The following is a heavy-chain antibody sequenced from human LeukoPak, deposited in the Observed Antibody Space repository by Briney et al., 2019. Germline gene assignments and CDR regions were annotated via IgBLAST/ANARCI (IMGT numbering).Heavy chain of an antibody. V-gene: IGHV4-59*12. CDR1: GASISGYY. Sequence: SQTLSLTCTVSGASISGYYWTWIRQPPGKGLEWIGYIYDSRSTNYNPSLKSRVTISVDTSKNQFSLKLSSVTAADTAVYYCARDLGRYCSSTSCYTFDYWGQGTLVTVSS. CDR2: IYDSRST. D-gene: IGHD2-2*01. CDR3: ARDLGRYCSSTSCYTFDY. J-gene: IGHJ4*02.